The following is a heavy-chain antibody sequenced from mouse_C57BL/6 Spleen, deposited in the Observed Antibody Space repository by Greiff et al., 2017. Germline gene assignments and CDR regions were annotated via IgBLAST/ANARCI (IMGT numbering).Heavy chain of an antibody. CDR3: AISFYYYGSSPWYFDV. CDR2: IHPSDSDT. D-gene: IGHD1-1*01. Sequence: QVQLQQPGAELVKPGASVKVSCKASGYTFTSYWMHWVKQRPGQGLEWIGRIHPSDSDTNYNQKFKGKATLTVDKSSSTAYMQLSSLTSEDSAVYYCAISFYYYGSSPWYFDVWGTGTTVTVSS. J-gene: IGHJ1*03. CDR1: GYTFTSYW. V-gene: IGHV1-74*01.